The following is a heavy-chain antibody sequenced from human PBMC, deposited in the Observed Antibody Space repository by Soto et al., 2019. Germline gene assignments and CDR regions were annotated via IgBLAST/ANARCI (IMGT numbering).Heavy chain of an antibody. CDR1: GFTFSDHY. V-gene: IGHV3-72*01. J-gene: IGHJ5*02. Sequence: EVQLVESGGGLVQPGGSLRLSCAASGFTFSDHYMDWVRQAPGKGLEWVGRTRNKANSYTTEYAASVKGRFTISRDDSKNTLYLQMNSLRAEDTAVYYCARDNSSSWPNWFDPWGQGTLVTVSS. CDR3: ARDNSSSWPNWFDP. D-gene: IGHD6-13*01. CDR2: TRNKANSYTT.